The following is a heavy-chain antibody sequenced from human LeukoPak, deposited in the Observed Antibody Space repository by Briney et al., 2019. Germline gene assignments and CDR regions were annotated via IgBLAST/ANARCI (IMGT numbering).Heavy chain of an antibody. CDR2: INHSGST. Sequence: SETLSLTCAVYGGSFSGYYWSWIRQPPGKGLEWIGEINHSGSTNYNPSLKSRVTISVDTSKNQFSLKLSSVTAADTAVYYCARSHLGDLYYFDYWGQGTLVTVSS. CDR1: GGSFSGYY. J-gene: IGHJ4*02. V-gene: IGHV4-34*01. D-gene: IGHD3-16*01. CDR3: ARSHLGDLYYFDY.